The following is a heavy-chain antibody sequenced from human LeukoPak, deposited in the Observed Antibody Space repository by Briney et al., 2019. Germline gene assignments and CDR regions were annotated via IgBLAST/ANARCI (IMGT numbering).Heavy chain of an antibody. D-gene: IGHD6-13*01. V-gene: IGHV4-39*01. CDR3: ARCRIAAAEAFDY. Sequence: SETLSLTCTVSGGSITSSSYYWGWIRQPPGKGLEWIGSIYYSGSTYYNPSLKRRVTISVDTSKNQFSLKLSSVTAADTAVYYCARCRIAAAEAFDYWGQGTLVTVSS. CDR1: GGSITSSSYY. J-gene: IGHJ4*02. CDR2: IYYSGST.